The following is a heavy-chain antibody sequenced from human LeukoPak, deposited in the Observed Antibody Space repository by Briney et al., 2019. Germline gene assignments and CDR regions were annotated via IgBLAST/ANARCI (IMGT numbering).Heavy chain of an antibody. D-gene: IGHD3-22*01. J-gene: IGHJ4*02. V-gene: IGHV3-23*01. Sequence: GGSLRLSCAASGFTFSSYVMSWVRQAPGKGLEWVSAISGSGGSTYYADSVKGRFTISRDNSKNTLYLQVTSLRAEDTAVFYCAISQGYDSTGYYHGYRGQGTLVTVSS. CDR2: ISGSGGST. CDR1: GFTFSSYV. CDR3: AISQGYDSTGYYHGY.